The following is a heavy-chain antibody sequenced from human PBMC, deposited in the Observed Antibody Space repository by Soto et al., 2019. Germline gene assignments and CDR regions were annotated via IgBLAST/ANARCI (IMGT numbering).Heavy chain of an antibody. CDR1: GFTFTSSA. CDR3: AAVHGRWLVLETDY. CDR2: IVVGSGNT. V-gene: IGHV1-58*01. Sequence: ASVKVSCKASGFTFTSSAVQWVRQARGRRLEWIGWIVVGSGNTNYAQKFQERVTITRDMSTSTAYMELSSLRSEDTAVSYCAAVHGRWLVLETDYWGQGTLVTVS. D-gene: IGHD6-19*01. J-gene: IGHJ4*02.